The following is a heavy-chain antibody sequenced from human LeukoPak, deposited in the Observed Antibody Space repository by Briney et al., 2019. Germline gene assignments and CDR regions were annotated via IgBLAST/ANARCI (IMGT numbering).Heavy chain of an antibody. J-gene: IGHJ4*02. Sequence: PGGSLRLSCAASGFTFNRNAISWLPQAPGKGLEGVSTTGGSGDKTFYADSVKGRFTISRANSKNMVHLQMNSLTGEDTALYYCVRRGDASSGWGDHDFWGQGALVTVSS. CDR1: GFTFNRNA. CDR3: VRRGDASSGWGDHDF. CDR2: TGGSGDKT. V-gene: IGHV3-23*01. D-gene: IGHD6-19*01.